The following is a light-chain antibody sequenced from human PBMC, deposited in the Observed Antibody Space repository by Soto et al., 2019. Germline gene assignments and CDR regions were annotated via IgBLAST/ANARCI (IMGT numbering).Light chain of an antibody. CDR2: FND. CDR1: RSNIGSNL. CDR3: ASWDDSLKGVL. V-gene: IGLV1-44*01. J-gene: IGLJ3*02. Sequence: QAVVTQPPSASGTPGQRVSISCSGGRSNIGSNLVSWYQQLPGTAPKLLLYFNDQRPSGVPDRFSGSKSGTSASLAVSELQSEDEADYFCASWDDSLKGVLFGGGTKLTVL.